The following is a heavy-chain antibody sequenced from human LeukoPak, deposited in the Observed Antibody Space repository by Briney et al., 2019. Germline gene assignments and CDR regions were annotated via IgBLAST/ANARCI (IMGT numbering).Heavy chain of an antibody. V-gene: IGHV3-30*04. CDR1: GFTFSSYA. Sequence: GGSLRLSCAASGFTFSSYAMHWVRQAPGKGLEWVAVISYDGSNKYYADSVKGRFTISRDNSKNTLYLQMNSLRAEDTAVYYCAKDSFDYWGQGTLVTVSS. CDR3: AKDSFDY. J-gene: IGHJ4*02. CDR2: ISYDGSNK.